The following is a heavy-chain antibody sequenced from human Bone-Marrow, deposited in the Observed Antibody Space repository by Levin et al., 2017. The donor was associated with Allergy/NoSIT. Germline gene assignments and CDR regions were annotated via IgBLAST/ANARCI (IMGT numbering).Heavy chain of an antibody. CDR2: TYYRSKWYN. D-gene: IGHD3-3*01. Sequence: PSETLSLTCAISGDSVSSNSAAWNWIRQSPSRGLEWLGRTYYRSKWYNDYAVSVKSRITINPDTSKNQFSLQLSSVTPEDTAMYYCARLMIWSGDYAFDIWGQGTMVTVSS. V-gene: IGHV6-1*01. J-gene: IGHJ3*02. CDR1: GDSVSSNSAA. CDR3: ARLMIWSGDYAFDI.